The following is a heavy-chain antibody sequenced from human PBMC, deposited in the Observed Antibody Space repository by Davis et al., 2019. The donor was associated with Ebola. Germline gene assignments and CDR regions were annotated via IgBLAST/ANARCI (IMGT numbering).Heavy chain of an antibody. V-gene: IGHV3-33*01. Sequence: GESLKISCAASGFTFSSYGMHWVRQAPGKGLEWVAVIWYDGSNKYYADSVKGRFTISRDNSKNTLYLQMNSLKTEDTAVYYCTTDLIGYCSGGSCYSDLDYWGQGTLVTVSS. CDR1: GFTFSSYG. J-gene: IGHJ4*02. CDR3: TTDLIGYCSGGSCYSDLDY. CDR2: IWYDGSNK. D-gene: IGHD2-15*01.